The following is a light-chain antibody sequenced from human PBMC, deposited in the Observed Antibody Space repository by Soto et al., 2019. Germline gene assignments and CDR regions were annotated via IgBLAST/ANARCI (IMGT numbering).Light chain of an antibody. CDR3: QQYNNWPPLT. Sequence: EIVLTQSPATLSVSPGERATXXCRASQSVSSNLAWYQQKPGQAPRLLIYGASTRATGIPARFSGSGSGTEFTLTISSLQSEDFAVYYCQQYNNWPPLTFGGGTKVEIK. V-gene: IGKV3-15*01. CDR1: QSVSSN. CDR2: GAS. J-gene: IGKJ4*01.